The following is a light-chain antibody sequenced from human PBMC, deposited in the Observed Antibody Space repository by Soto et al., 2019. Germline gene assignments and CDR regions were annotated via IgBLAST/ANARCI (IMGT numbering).Light chain of an antibody. CDR3: QVWDSTSDHYV. CDR2: DGS. CDR1: NIGSKS. Sequence: YELAQRPSVSVAPGQTARIPCGGDNIGSKSVYWYQQKPGQAPVVVVYDGSDRPSGIPERFSGSNSGTTATLTISRVEAGDEADYFCQVWDSTSDHYVFGAGTKVTVL. V-gene: IGLV3-21*02. J-gene: IGLJ1*01.